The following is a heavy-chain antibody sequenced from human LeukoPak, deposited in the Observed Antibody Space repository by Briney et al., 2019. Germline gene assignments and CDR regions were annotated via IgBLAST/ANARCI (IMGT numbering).Heavy chain of an antibody. CDR1: GYTFNTYR. CDR3: ARGPHERSGYPDD. D-gene: IGHD3-22*01. CDR2: ISPYNGNT. J-gene: IGHJ4*02. V-gene: IGHV1-18*01. Sequence: GASVKVSCKPSGYTFNTYRITWVRPAPGQRLEWMGWISPYNGNTDYAQKFQGRVTMTTDTSTSTAYMELRSLRSDDTAVYYCARGPHERSGYPDDWGQGTLVTVSS.